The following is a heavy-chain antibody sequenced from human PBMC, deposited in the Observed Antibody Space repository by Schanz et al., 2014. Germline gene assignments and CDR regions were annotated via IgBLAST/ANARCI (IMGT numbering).Heavy chain of an antibody. D-gene: IGHD3-10*01. V-gene: IGHV1-18*04. CDR1: GYMFDTYG. Sequence: QVQLVQSGAEVKKPGASVKVSCKATGYMFDTYGFAWVRQAPGQGLEWMGWISTYNGHTRYGQKFQDRLSLTTDTDTATPHVELRSLRTDDTAVYYCARAPTRMNMFRGVTYFFDYWGQGTLVTVSS. CDR3: ARAPTRMNMFRGVTYFFDY. J-gene: IGHJ4*02. CDR2: ISTYNGHT.